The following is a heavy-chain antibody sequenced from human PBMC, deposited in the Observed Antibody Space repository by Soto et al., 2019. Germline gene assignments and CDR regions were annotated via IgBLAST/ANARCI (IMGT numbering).Heavy chain of an antibody. CDR2: IYYSGTT. V-gene: IGHV4-28*01. Sequence: SETLSLTCAVSGYSISSSNWWGWIRQPPGKGLEWIGYIYYSGTTYYNPSLKSRVTMSVDTSKNQFSLKLTSVTAVDTAVYYCARREIQGPIDYWGQGTLVTVS. CDR1: GYSISSSNW. D-gene: IGHD1-26*01. J-gene: IGHJ4*02. CDR3: ARREIQGPIDY.